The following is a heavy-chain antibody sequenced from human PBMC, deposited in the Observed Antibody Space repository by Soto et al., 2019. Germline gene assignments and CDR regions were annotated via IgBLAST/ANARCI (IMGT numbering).Heavy chain of an antibody. CDR3: TRPEERHYYGSGSYSDY. CDR2: IRSKAYGGTT. J-gene: IGHJ4*02. D-gene: IGHD3-10*01. Sequence: GGSLRLSCTASGFTFGDYAMSWFRQAPGKGLEWVGFIRSKAYGGTTEYAASVKGRFTISRDDSKSIAYLQMNSLKTEDTAVYYCTRPEERHYYGSGSYSDYWGQGTLVTVSS. CDR1: GFTFGDYA. V-gene: IGHV3-49*03.